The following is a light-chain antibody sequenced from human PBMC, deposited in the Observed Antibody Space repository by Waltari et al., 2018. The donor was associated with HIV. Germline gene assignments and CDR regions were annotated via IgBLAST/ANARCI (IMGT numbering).Light chain of an antibody. Sequence: DIQLTQSPSFLSASVRDRVTITFRASQGISSYLAWYQQKPGKAPKLLIYAASTLQSGVPSRFSGSGSGTEFALTISCLQPEDFATYYCQQLNSYPYTFGQGTKLEIK. CDR3: QQLNSYPYT. J-gene: IGKJ2*01. CDR2: AAS. CDR1: QGISSY. V-gene: IGKV1-9*01.